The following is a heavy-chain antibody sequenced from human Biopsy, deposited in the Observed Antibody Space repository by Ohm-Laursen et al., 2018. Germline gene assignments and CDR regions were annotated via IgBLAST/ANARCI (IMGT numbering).Heavy chain of an antibody. CDR3: ARDEGLLRAFDI. CDR2: IYSNGNT. V-gene: IGHV4-4*07. Sequence: TLSPTCTVSGGSISGHFWSWVRQPAGKGLEWIGRIYSNGNTNYNPSLKSRVSMSVDTSKNHFSLNLTSVTAADTAVYYCARDEGLLRAFDIWGQGTLGTVSS. CDR1: GGSISGHF. D-gene: IGHD1-26*01. J-gene: IGHJ3*02.